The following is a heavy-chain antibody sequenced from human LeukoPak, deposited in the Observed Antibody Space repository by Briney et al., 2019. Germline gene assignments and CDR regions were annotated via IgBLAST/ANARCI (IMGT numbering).Heavy chain of an antibody. CDR2: MYNSKTT. CDR3: ARDSSGAGNSWFDP. D-gene: IGHD6-19*01. CDR1: GVPISSHY. V-gene: IGHV4-59*11. Sequence: SETLSLTCTVSGVPISSHYWSWIRQPPGKGLEWIGYMYNSKTTKYNPSLKSRVTISVDTSKKQFSLTLRSVTAADTAVYYCARDSSGAGNSWFDPWGQGTLVTVSP. J-gene: IGHJ5*02.